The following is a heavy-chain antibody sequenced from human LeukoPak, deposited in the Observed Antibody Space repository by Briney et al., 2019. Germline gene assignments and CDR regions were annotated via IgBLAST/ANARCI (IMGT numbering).Heavy chain of an antibody. CDR1: GGSIGPYH. J-gene: IGHJ4*02. V-gene: IGHV4-59*08. D-gene: IGHD3-10*01. CDR3: ARHLDYYGSGSYEY. Sequence: SETLSLTCAVSGGSIGPYHWTWIRQPPGKGLEWIGYISYSGSTNYNPSLKSRVTISIDTSKSQFSLKLSSVTAADTAVYYCARHLDYYGSGSYEYWGQGTLVTVSS. CDR2: ISYSGST.